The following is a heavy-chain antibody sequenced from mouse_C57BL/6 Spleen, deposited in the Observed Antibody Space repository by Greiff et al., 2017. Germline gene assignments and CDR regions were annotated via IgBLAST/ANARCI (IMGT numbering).Heavy chain of an antibody. D-gene: IGHD1-1*01. CDR1: GYTFTSYW. CDR2: IHPNSGST. J-gene: IGHJ2*01. CDR3: ARGDYYGSGY. V-gene: IGHV1-64*01. Sequence: LQESGAELVKPGASVKLSCKASGYTFTSYWMHWVKQRPGQGLEWIGMIHPNSGSTNYNEKFKSKATLTVDKSSSTAYMQLSSLTSEDSAVYYCARGDYYGSGYWGQGTTLTVSS.